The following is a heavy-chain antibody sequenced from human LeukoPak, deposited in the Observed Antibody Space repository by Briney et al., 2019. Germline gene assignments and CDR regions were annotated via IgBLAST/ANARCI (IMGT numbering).Heavy chain of an antibody. CDR2: IYYSGST. J-gene: IGHJ4*02. CDR3: ARSMVRGVIDLPDY. D-gene: IGHD3-10*01. CDR1: GGSISSGDYY. V-gene: IGHV4-30-4*01. Sequence: SETLSLTCTVSGGSISSGDYYWSWIRQPPGKGLEWIGCIYYSGSTYYNPSLKSRVTISVDTSKNQFSLKLSSVTAADTAVYYCARSMVRGVIDLPDYWGQGTLVTVSS.